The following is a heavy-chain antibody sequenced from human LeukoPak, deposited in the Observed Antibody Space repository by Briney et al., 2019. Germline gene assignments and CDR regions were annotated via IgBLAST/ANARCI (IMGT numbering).Heavy chain of an antibody. CDR2: IHPNSGGT. CDR3: ARDYYGSGTYYKDY. J-gene: IGHJ4*02. CDR1: GYTFTAYY. Sequence: ASVKVSCKASGYTFTAYYLHWVRQAPGQGLEWMGWIHPNSGGTNYAQNFQGRVSMTTDTSISTVCMELSRLRSDDTAVYYCARDYYGSGTYYKDYWGQGTLVTVSS. D-gene: IGHD3-10*01. V-gene: IGHV1-2*02.